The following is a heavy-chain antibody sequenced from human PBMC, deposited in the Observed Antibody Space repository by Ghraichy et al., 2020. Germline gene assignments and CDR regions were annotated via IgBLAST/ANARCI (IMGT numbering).Heavy chain of an antibody. CDR3: ACAWPYNGFDY. J-gene: IGHJ4*02. D-gene: IGHD1-14*01. CDR1: GLTVSSTY. V-gene: IGHV3-53*01. CDR2: IYSSGFP. Sequence: ETLSLTCAVSGLTVSSTYMTWVRQAPGKGLEWVSVIYSSGFPFYADSVKGRFTISRDDSRNTVYLQMSSLRAEDTAIYYCACAWPYNGFDYWGRGTLVAVSS.